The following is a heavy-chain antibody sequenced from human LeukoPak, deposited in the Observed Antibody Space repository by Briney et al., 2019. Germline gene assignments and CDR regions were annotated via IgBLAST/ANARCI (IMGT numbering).Heavy chain of an antibody. J-gene: IGHJ4*02. V-gene: IGHV3-15*01. D-gene: IGHD4-17*01. CDR1: GFTFSNNW. CDR3: TAQAGSGDLRY. Sequence: PGGSLRLSCAASGFTFSNNWMNWVRQAPGKGLEWVGRIKRIIDGGTTDYAAPVKGRFTVSRDDSINTLYLQMSSLKTEDTAVYYWTAQAGSGDLRYWGQGTLVTVSS. CDR2: IKRIIDGGTT.